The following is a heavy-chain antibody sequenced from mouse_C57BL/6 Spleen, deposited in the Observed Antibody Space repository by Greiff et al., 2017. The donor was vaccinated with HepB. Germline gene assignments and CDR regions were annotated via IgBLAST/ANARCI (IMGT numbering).Heavy chain of an antibody. CDR1: GYTFTSYW. V-gene: IGHV1-50*01. Sequence: QVQLQQPGAELVKPGASVKLSCKASGYTFTSYWMQWVKQRPGQGLEWIGEIDPSDSYTNYNQKFKGKATLTVDTSSSTAYMQLSSLTSEDSAVYYCARKGELTDGSFDYWGQGTTLTVSS. CDR2: IDPSDSYT. CDR3: ARKGELTDGSFDY. D-gene: IGHD1-1*01. J-gene: IGHJ2*01.